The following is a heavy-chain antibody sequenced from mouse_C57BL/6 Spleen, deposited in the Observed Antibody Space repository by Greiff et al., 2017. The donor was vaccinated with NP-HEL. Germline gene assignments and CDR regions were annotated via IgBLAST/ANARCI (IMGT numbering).Heavy chain of an antibody. J-gene: IGHJ4*01. Sequence: EVQLQQSGPVLVKPGASVKMSCKASGYTFTDYYMNWVKQSHGKSLEWIGVINPYNGGTSYNQKFKGKATLTVDKSSSTAYMELNSLTSEDSAVYYWARRGTTGSMDYWGQGTSVTVSS. D-gene: IGHD1-1*01. CDR3: ARRGTTGSMDY. CDR1: GYTFTDYY. V-gene: IGHV1-19*01. CDR2: INPYNGGT.